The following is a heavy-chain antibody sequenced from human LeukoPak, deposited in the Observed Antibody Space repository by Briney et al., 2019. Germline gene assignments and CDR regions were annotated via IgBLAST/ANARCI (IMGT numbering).Heavy chain of an antibody. D-gene: IGHD6-19*01. V-gene: IGHV3-21*01. CDR1: GFTFSSYS. CDR2: ISSSSSYI. J-gene: IGHJ6*03. CDR3: ARDSSGWYDYYYYMDV. Sequence: GGSLRLSCAASGFTFSSYSMNWVRQAPGKGLEWFSSISSSSSYIYYADSVKGRFTISRDNAKNSLYLQMNSLRAEDTAVYYCARDSSGWYDYYYYMDVWGKGTTVTVSS.